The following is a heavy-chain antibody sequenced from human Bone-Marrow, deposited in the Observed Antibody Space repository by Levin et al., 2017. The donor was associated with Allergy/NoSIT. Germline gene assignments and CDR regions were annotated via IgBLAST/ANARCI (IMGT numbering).Heavy chain of an antibody. CDR3: ARGIIGDVRVAHKEAFDI. CDR2: ISSSGSDM. V-gene: IGHV3-21*01. D-gene: IGHD2-8*02. J-gene: IGHJ3*02. CDR1: GFTFSIYS. Sequence: GVLRLSCTVSGFTFSIYSINWVRQAPGKGLEWVSSISSSGSDMYYVDSLRGRFTISRDNAKNSLTLQMNSLRAEDTAVYYCARGIIGDVRVAHKEAFDIWGQGTMVSVSS.